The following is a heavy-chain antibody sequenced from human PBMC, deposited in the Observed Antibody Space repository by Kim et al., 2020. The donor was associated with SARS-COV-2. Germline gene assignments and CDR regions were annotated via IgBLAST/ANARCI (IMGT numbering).Heavy chain of an antibody. Sequence: SETLSLTCTVSGGSISSYYWSWIRQPPGKGLEWIGYIYYSGSTNYNPSLKSRVTISVDTSKNQFSLKLSSVTAADTAVYYCAKHSYSSGWYAADAFDIWGQGTMVTVSS. CDR1: GGSISSYY. V-gene: IGHV4-59*01. CDR3: AKHSYSSGWYAADAFDI. D-gene: IGHD6-19*01. J-gene: IGHJ3*02. CDR2: IYYSGST.